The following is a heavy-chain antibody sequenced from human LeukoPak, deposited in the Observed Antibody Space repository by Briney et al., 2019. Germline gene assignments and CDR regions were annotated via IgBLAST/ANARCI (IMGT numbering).Heavy chain of an antibody. V-gene: IGHV1-2*02. CDR2: INPNSGGT. D-gene: IGHD3-22*01. CDR1: GYTFTSYY. CDR3: ARDVLGGYYDSSGYYPYYYYMDV. J-gene: IGHJ6*03. Sequence: ASVKVSCKASGYTFTSYYMHWVRQAPGQGLEWMGWINPNSGGTNYAQKFQGRVTMTRDTSISTAYMELSRLRSDDTAVYYCARDVLGGYYDSSGYYPYYYYMDVWGKGTTVTVSS.